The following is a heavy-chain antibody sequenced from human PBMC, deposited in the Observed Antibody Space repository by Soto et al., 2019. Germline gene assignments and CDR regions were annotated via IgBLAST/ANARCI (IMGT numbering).Heavy chain of an antibody. CDR3: AKHGYSSGWYDYYYYGMDV. CDR2: ISGSGGST. CDR1: GITFSDHY. J-gene: IGHJ6*02. V-gene: IGHV3-11*01. Sequence: QVQLVESGGGLVKPGESLRLSCAASGITFSDHYVTWIRQAPGKGLEWVSYISGSGGSTYYADSVKGRFTISRDNSKNTLYLQMNSLRAEDTAVYYCAKHGYSSGWYDYYYYGMDVWGQGTTVTVSS. D-gene: IGHD6-19*01.